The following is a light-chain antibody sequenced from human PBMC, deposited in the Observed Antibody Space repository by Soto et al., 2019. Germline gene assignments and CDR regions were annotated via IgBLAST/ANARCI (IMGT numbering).Light chain of an antibody. CDR2: GTS. Sequence: EIVLTQSPDTLSLSPGESATLSCRASQSVSISYLAWYQQTPGQAPRLLIYGTSNRATGIPDRFSGSGSGTDFTLTISRLEPEDFAVYYCQQSGNSRWTFGQGPKVEIK. V-gene: IGKV3-20*01. J-gene: IGKJ1*01. CDR3: QQSGNSRWT. CDR1: QSVSISY.